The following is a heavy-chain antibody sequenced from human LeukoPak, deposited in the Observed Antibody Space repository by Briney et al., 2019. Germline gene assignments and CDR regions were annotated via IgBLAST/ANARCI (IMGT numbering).Heavy chain of an antibody. J-gene: IGHJ3*02. V-gene: IGHV4-59*06. CDR2: IYYSGST. D-gene: IGHD3-22*01. CDR3: ARVSSGYYDSSGYYFPDI. Sequence: SETLSLTCTVSGGSISSYYWSWIRQHPGKGLEWIGYIYYSGSTYYNPSLKSRVTISVDTSKNQFSLKLSSVPAADTAVYYCARVSSGYYDSSGYYFPDIWGQGTMVTVSS. CDR1: GGSISSYY.